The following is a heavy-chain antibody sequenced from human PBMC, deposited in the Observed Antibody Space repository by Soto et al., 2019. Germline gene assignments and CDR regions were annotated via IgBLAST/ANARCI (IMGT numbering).Heavy chain of an antibody. CDR2: ISSSGSTI. Sequence: GGSLRLSCAASGFTFSDYYMSWIRQAPGKGLEWVSYISSSGSTIYYADSVKGRFTISRDNAKNSLYLQMNSLRAEDTAVYYCARLLPDCSGGSFFSNWLDPWGQGTLVTVSS. J-gene: IGHJ5*02. V-gene: IGHV3-11*01. CDR1: GFTFSDYY. D-gene: IGHD2-15*01. CDR3: ARLLPDCSGGSFFSNWLDP.